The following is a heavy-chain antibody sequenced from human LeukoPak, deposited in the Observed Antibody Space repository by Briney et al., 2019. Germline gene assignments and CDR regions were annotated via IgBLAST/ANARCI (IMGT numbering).Heavy chain of an antibody. CDR1: GFTVSTNY. D-gene: IGHD4-17*01. Sequence: GGSLSLSCAASGFTVSTNYMTWVRQAPGKGLEWVSVIYSGGTTYYADSVRGRFTISRDNSKNTLYLQMNSLRAEDTAVYYCARDTGFRRYDYWGQGTLVTVSS. CDR3: ARDTGFRRYDY. V-gene: IGHV3-53*01. J-gene: IGHJ4*02. CDR2: IYSGGTT.